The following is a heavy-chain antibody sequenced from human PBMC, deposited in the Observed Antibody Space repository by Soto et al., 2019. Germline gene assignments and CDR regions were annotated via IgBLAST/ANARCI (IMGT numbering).Heavy chain of an antibody. V-gene: IGHV3-23*01. D-gene: IGHD2-2*01. Sequence: EVQLLESGGGLVQPGGSLRLSCAASGFTFSTYAMSWVRQAPRKGLEWVSAISGNGGDYTYYADSVKRRFTISRDNSKNTLYLQMNSLRAEDTAVYYCVPLCRYCSTTTPSWGQGTLVTVSS. CDR1: GFTFSTYA. CDR3: VPLCRYCSTTTPS. J-gene: IGHJ4*02. CDR2: ISGNGGDYT.